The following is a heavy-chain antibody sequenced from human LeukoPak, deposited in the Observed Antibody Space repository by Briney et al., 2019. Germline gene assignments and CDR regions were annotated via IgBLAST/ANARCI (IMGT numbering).Heavy chain of an antibody. CDR1: GYTLTELS. J-gene: IGHJ4*02. V-gene: IGHV1-24*01. Sequence: ASVKVSCKVSGYTLTELSMHWVRQAPGKGLEWMGGFDPEDGETIYAQKFQGRVTMTEDTSTDTAYMELSSLRSEDTAVYYCATSVYDSGGYISPYFDYWGQGTLVTVSS. CDR2: FDPEDGET. CDR3: ATSVYDSGGYISPYFDY. D-gene: IGHD3-22*01.